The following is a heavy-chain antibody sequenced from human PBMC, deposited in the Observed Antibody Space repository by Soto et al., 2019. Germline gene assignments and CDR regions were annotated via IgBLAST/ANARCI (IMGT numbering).Heavy chain of an antibody. CDR3: ARAIHSMWTAAAFDI. V-gene: IGHV4-34*01. CDR1: GGSFSGYY. Sequence: SATLYLTCAVYGGSFSGYYRSWIRQPPGKGLEWIGAINHSGSTDYNPSLKSRVTISVDTSKNQFSLNLSSMTAAETAVYYCARAIHSMWTAAAFDIWGQGTIATVS. J-gene: IGHJ3*02. CDR2: INHSGST. D-gene: IGHD3-10*02.